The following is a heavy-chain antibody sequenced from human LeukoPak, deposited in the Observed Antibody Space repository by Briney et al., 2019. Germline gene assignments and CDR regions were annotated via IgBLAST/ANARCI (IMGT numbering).Heavy chain of an antibody. CDR1: GFTLSNYR. CDR3: SRAIEDISAVPTTMDHFDFCLDV. V-gene: IGHV3-7*04. D-gene: IGHD4/OR15-4a*01. J-gene: IGHJ6*04. Sequence: TGGSLRLSCAASGFTLSNYRMSWARHAPGKGLEWVANINRDGSEKYYADSVKGRFTISRDNAKNSVYLQMNSLRAEDTAVFYCSRAIEDISAVPTTMDHFDFCLDVCGKRTTVTVSS. CDR2: INRDGSEK.